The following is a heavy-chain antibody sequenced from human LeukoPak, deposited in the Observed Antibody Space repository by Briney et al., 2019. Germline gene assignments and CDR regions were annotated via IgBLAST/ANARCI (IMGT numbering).Heavy chain of an antibody. CDR2: INAGNGNT. Sequence: ASVKVSCKASGYTFTSYAMHWARQAPGQRLEWMGWINAGNGNTKYSQKFQGRVTITRDTSASTAYMELSSLRSEDTAVYYCARVDWYFDVYYYYGMDVWGQGTTVTVSS. D-gene: IGHD3-9*01. J-gene: IGHJ6*02. CDR3: ARVDWYFDVYYYYGMDV. V-gene: IGHV1-3*01. CDR1: GYTFTSYA.